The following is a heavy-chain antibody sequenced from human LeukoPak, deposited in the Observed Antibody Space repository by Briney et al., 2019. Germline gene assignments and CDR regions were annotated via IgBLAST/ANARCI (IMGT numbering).Heavy chain of an antibody. J-gene: IGHJ6*03. CDR3: ARVIGDYGYYNYYYMDV. V-gene: IGHV3-21*06. D-gene: IGHD4-17*01. CDR1: GFTFSNYG. Sequence: GGSLRLSCGASGFTFSNYGMLWVRQAPGKGLEWVSSISSSSSYRYSADSMKGRFTVSRDNAKNSLYLQMNSLRAEDTAVYYCARVIGDYGYYNYYYMDVWGKGTTVTVSS. CDR2: ISSSSSYR.